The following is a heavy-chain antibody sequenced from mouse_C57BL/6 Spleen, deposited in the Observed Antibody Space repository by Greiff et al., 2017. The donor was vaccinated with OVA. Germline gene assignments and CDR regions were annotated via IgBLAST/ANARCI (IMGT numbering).Heavy chain of an antibody. CDR3: ARESGTENAMDY. Sequence: EVQLVESEGGLVQPGSSMKLSCTASGFTFSDYYMAWVRQVPEKGLEWVANINYDGSSTYYLDSLKSRFIISRDNAKNILYLQMSSLKSEDTATYYCARESGTENAMDYWGQGTSVTVSS. CDR1: GFTFSDYY. V-gene: IGHV5-16*01. D-gene: IGHD4-1*01. J-gene: IGHJ4*01. CDR2: INYDGSST.